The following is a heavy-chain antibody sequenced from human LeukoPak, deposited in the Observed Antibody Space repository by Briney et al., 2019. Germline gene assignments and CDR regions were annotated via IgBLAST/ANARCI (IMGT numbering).Heavy chain of an antibody. Sequence: GGSLRLSCTTSGFTFNNYGMHWIRQAPGEGLEWVAVIRYDGSDKYYADSVKGRFTISRDNSKNTVYLQMDSLRVEDTAVYYCAKPYQVGGYYFDYWGQGTLVTVSS. CDR1: GFTFNNYG. V-gene: IGHV3-30*02. CDR3: AKPYQVGGYYFDY. J-gene: IGHJ4*02. CDR2: IRYDGSDK. D-gene: IGHD2-2*01.